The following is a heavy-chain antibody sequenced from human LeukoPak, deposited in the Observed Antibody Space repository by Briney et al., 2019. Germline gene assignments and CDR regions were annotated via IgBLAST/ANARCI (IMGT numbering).Heavy chain of an antibody. Sequence: GGSLRLSCAGSEFTFSDYWMTWVRQAPGKGLEWVANIKEDGSDKYYVDSVKGRFTISRDNAENSLYLQMNSLRAEDTAVYYCAKARLVNDFWSGYFDYWGQGTLVTVSS. CDR3: AKARLVNDFWSGYFDY. V-gene: IGHV3-7*01. J-gene: IGHJ4*02. D-gene: IGHD3-3*01. CDR1: EFTFSDYW. CDR2: IKEDGSDK.